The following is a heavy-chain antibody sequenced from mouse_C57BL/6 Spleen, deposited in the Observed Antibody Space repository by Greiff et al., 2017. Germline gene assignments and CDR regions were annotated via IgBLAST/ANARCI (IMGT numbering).Heavy chain of an antibody. J-gene: IGHJ4*01. CDR1: GYTFTDYY. V-gene: IGHV1-19*01. Sequence: EVQLQQSGPVLVKPGASVKMSCKASGYTFTDYYMNWVKQSHGKSLEWIGVINPYNGGTSYNQKFKGKATLTVDKSSSTAYMELNSLTSEDSAVYYCARFTTGSYYYAMDYWGQGTSVTVSS. CDR2: INPYNGGT. CDR3: ARFTTGSYYYAMDY. D-gene: IGHD1-1*01.